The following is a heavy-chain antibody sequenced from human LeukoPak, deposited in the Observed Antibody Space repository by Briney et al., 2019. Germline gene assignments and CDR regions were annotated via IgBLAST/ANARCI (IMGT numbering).Heavy chain of an antibody. CDR2: INPSGGST. V-gene: IGHV1-46*01. CDR3: ARDADTAMVTLSNYYYGMDV. J-gene: IGHJ6*04. Sequence: ASVKVSCKASGYTFTSYYMHWVRQAPGQGLEWMGIINPSGGSTSYAQKFQGRVTMTRDTSTSTVYMELSSLRPEDTAVYYCARDADTAMVTLSNYYYGMDVWGKGTTVTVSS. CDR1: GYTFTSYY. D-gene: IGHD5-18*01.